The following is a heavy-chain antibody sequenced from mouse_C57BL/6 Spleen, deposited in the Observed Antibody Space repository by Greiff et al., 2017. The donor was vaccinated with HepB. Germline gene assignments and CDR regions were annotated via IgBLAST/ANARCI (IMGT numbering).Heavy chain of an antibody. V-gene: IGHV1-64*01. CDR1: GYTFTSYW. CDR3: ARSGYDPYYFDY. J-gene: IGHJ2*01. CDR2: IHPNSGST. Sequence: VQLQQPGAELVKPGASVKLSCKASGYTFTSYWMHWVKQRPGQGLEWIGMIHPNSGSTNYNEKFKSKATLTVDKSSSTAYMQLSSLTSEDSAVYYCARSGYDPYYFDYWGQGTTLTVSS. D-gene: IGHD2-2*01.